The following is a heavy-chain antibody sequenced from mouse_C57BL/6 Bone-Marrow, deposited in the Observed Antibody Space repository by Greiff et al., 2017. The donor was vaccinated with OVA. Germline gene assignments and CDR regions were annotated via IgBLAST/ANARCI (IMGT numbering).Heavy chain of an antibody. Sequence: VQLQQPGAELVKPGASVKLSCKASGYTFTSYWMHWVKQRPGQGLEWIGMIHPNSGSTNYNEKVKSKATLTVDKSSSTAYMQLSSLTSEDSAVYSCARGGGSIYLFAYWGQGTLVTVSA. CDR1: GYTFTSYW. V-gene: IGHV1-64*01. J-gene: IGHJ3*01. CDR3: ARGGGSIYLFAY. CDR2: IHPNSGST. D-gene: IGHD1-1*01.